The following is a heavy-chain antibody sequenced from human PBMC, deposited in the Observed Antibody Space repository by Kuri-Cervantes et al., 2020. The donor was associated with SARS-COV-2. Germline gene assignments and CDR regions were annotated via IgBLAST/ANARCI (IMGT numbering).Heavy chain of an antibody. J-gene: IGHJ5*02. CDR2: IYHSGST. CDR1: GFTFSDYY. Sequence: GSLRLSCAASGFTFSDYYMSWIRQAPGKGLEWIGSIYHSGSTYYNPSLKSRVTISVDTSKNQFSLKLSSVTAADTAVYYCARGPLFDDFGLSTWGQGTLVTVSS. V-gene: IGHV4-38-2*01. D-gene: IGHD3/OR15-3a*01. CDR3: ARGPLFDDFGLST.